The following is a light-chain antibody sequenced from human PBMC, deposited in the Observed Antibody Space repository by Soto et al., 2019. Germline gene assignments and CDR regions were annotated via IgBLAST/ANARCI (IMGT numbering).Light chain of an antibody. CDR3: QQYHDFPWT. V-gene: IGKV1-5*01. J-gene: IGKJ1*01. CDR2: DAS. Sequence: DIQMTQSPSTLSASVGDRVTITCRASQSINKWLAWYQQKPGKAPNLLIYDASSLQNGVPSRFSGSASGTVFTLTVSSLETDDFATDLCQQYHDFPWTFGQGTKVEI. CDR1: QSINKW.